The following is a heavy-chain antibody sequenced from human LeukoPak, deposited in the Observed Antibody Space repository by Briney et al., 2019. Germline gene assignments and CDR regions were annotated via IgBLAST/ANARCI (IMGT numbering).Heavy chain of an antibody. Sequence: PGGSLRLSCAASGFSVTSNYMSWVRQAPGKGLEWVSLIYSDGSTYYADSVKGRFTISRDNSKNTLYLQMKSLRAEDTAVYFCAKGEFYLDASDIWGQGTLVTVSS. V-gene: IGHV3-66*01. CDR3: AKGEFYLDASDI. J-gene: IGHJ3*02. D-gene: IGHD3-10*01. CDR2: IYSDGST. CDR1: GFSVTSNY.